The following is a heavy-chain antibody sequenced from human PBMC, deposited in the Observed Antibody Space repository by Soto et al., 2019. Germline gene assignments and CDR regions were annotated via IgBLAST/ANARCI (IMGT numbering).Heavy chain of an antibody. V-gene: IGHV3-53*01. CDR1: RFTVSSTY. J-gene: IGHJ6*02. Sequence: EVQLVESGGGLIQPGGSLRLSCAASRFTVSSTYMSWVRQAPGKGLEWVSVIYSGGNTYYADSVKGRFTISRDNSKNTLYLQMNSLRAEDTAVYYCPRDDYGDYLDYYYGMDAWGQGTTVTVSS. CDR3: PRDDYGDYLDYYYGMDA. D-gene: IGHD4-17*01. CDR2: IYSGGNT.